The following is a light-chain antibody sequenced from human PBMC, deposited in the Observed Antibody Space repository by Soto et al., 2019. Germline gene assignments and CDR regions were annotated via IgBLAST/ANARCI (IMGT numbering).Light chain of an antibody. Sequence: QSVLTQPASVSGSPGQSITISCTGTSNDVGGYNYVSWFQQHPGKAPKLLIFEVSNRPSGVSNRFSGSKSGNTASLTISGLQAEDEADYYCSSFTSTSTFVFGTGTNVTVL. CDR2: EVS. CDR1: SNDVGGYNY. CDR3: SSFTSTSTFV. V-gene: IGLV2-14*01. J-gene: IGLJ1*01.